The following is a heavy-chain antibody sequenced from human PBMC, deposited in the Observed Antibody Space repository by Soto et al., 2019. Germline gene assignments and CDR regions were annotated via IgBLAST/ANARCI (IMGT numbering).Heavy chain of an antibody. V-gene: IGHV4-30-4*01. Sequence: LSLTCTVSGGSIISDDYYWSGIRQAPWRGLEWLGYIQSSGSIYYNPSLKRRATMSIDTARNHFSLKVSSVTVADTAVYYCARYLDRLHDDNRGRYPRPGWGQGTLVTVSS. CDR1: GGSIISDDYY. D-gene: IGHD3-22*01. J-gene: IGHJ1*01. CDR3: ARYLDRLHDDNRGRYPRPG. CDR2: IQSSGSI.